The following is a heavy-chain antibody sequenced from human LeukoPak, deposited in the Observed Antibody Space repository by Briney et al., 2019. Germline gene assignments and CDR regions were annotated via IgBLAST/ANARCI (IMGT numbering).Heavy chain of an antibody. CDR2: IYHSGGT. V-gene: IGHV4-30-2*01. Sequence: PSQTLSLTCAVSGGSISSGGYSWSWIRQPPGKGLEWIGYIYHSGGTNYNPSLKSRVIISVDRSRNQVSLKLSSVTAADTAVYYCASPSPGFDPWGQGTLVTVSS. CDR1: GGSISSGGYS. J-gene: IGHJ5*02. CDR3: ASPSPGFDP.